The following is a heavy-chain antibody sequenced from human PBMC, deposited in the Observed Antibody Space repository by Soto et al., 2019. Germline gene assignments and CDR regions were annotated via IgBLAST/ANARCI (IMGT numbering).Heavy chain of an antibody. V-gene: IGHV1-69*13. CDR3: AACITMVRGVIIWFDP. CDR2: IIPILGTA. D-gene: IGHD3-10*01. CDR1: GGTFSSYA. J-gene: IGHJ5*02. Sequence: GASVKVSCKASGGTFSSYAISWVRQAPGQGLEWMGGIIPILGTANYAQKFQGRVTITADESTSTAYMELSSLRSEDTAVYYCAACITMVRGVIIWFDPWGQGTLVTVSS.